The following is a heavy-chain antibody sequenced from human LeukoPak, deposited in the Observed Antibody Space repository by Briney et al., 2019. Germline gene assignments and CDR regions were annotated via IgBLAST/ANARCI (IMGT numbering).Heavy chain of an antibody. CDR3: ARGTITTVTDS. V-gene: IGHV4-4*02. CDR2: IYLRGNT. Sequence: PSGTLSLTCAISGGSISSSNWWTWVRQPPGKGLEWVGEIYLRGNTNYNPSLESRVTISVDESKTQLSLRLESVTAADTAAYYCARGTITTVTDSWGPGTLVTVSS. D-gene: IGHD4-17*01. CDR1: GGSISSSNW. J-gene: IGHJ4*02.